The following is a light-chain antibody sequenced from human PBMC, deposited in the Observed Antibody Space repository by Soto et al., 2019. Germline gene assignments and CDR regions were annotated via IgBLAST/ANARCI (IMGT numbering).Light chain of an antibody. J-gene: IGLJ1*01. CDR3: SSYTSSSTLLYI. CDR2: DVS. CDR1: SSDVGGYNY. V-gene: IGLV2-14*01. Sequence: QSALTQPASVSGSPGQSITISCTGTSSDVGGYNYVSWYQQHPGKAPKLMIYDVSNRPSGVSNRFSGSKSGNTASLTISRLQAEYEADYYCSSYTSSSTLLYIFGTGTKLTVL.